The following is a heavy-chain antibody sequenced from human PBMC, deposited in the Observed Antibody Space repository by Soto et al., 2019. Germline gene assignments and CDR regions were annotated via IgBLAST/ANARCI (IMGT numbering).Heavy chain of an antibody. CDR1: GSTFSSYW. CDR3: VTVATHSYNWLDT. J-gene: IGHJ5*02. V-gene: IGHV3-74*01. D-gene: IGHD6-6*01. CDR2: INADGSTT. Sequence: GGSLRLSCAACGSTFSSYWMHWVRQAPGKGLVWVSRINADGSTTTYADSVKGLFTISRDNAKNTLYLQMNSLRAEDMAVYYCVTVATHSYNWLDTWGQGTLVTVSS.